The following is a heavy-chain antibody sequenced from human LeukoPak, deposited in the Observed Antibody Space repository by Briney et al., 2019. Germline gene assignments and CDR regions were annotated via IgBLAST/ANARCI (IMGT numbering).Heavy chain of an antibody. CDR1: GYTFTSYY. J-gene: IGHJ4*02. CDR3: ARAYQKSVAGNYGGNGIDY. V-gene: IGHV1-46*01. Sequence: ASVKVSCKASGYTFTSYYMHWVRQAPGQGPEWMGIINPSGGSTSYAQKFQGRVTMTRDTSTSTVYMELSSLRSEDTAVYYRARAYQKSVAGNYGGNGIDYWGQGTLVTVSS. CDR2: INPSGGST. D-gene: IGHD6-19*01.